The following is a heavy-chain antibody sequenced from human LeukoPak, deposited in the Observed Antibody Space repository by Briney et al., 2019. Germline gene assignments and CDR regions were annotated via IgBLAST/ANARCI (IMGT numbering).Heavy chain of an antibody. Sequence: GGSLRLSCAATGFTFRRYAMHWVRQAPGKGLEWVAVISYDGSNKYYADSVKGRFTISRDNSKNMLYLQMNSLRAEDTAVYYCAREDYGKYYFDYWGQGTLVTVSS. V-gene: IGHV3-30-3*01. CDR3: AREDYGKYYFDY. CDR1: GFTFRRYA. CDR2: ISYDGSNK. D-gene: IGHD4-17*01. J-gene: IGHJ4*02.